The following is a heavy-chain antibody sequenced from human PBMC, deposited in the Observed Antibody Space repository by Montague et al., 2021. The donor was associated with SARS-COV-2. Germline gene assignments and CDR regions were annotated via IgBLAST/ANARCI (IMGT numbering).Heavy chain of an antibody. J-gene: IGHJ6*03. CDR3: TRLGDGIVPSPILGLGPYYSFYYMDV. Sequence: SETLSLTCAVSGGSFNRYYWSWIRQPPGKGLEWIGEISQSGNTKYNSSLQSRVSISLDTSRNQFSLKVSSVTAADTAIYYCTRLGDGIVPSPILGLGPYYSFYYMDVWGKGTTVTVSS. V-gene: IGHV4-34*01. D-gene: IGHD2-2*02. CDR2: ISQSGNT. CDR1: GGSFNRYY.